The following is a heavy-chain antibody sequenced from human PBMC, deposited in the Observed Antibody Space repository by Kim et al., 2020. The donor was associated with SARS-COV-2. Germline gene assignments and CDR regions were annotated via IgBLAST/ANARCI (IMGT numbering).Heavy chain of an antibody. CDR3: ARGFDL. CDR1: GGSISSYY. J-gene: IGHJ2*01. CDR2: IYFSGST. V-gene: IGHV4-59*01. Sequence: SETLSLTCTASGGSISSYYWTWIRQPPGKGLEWIGYIYFSGSTNYNPSLKSRFTISVDTSKNQFSLKLSSVTAADTAVYYFARGFDLWCRGTLVTVSS.